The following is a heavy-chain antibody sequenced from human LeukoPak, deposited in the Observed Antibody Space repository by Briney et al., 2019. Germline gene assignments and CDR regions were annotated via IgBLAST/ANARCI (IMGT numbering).Heavy chain of an antibody. Sequence: SETLSLTCAVYGGSLSGYYWSWIRQPPGKGLEWIGEINHSGSTKYNPSLKSRVTISVDTSKNQFSLKVSSVTAADTAVYYCARGPPKGIVVVVAAPPFDYWGQGTLVTVSS. D-gene: IGHD2-15*01. CDR3: ARGPPKGIVVVVAAPPFDY. CDR2: INHSGST. CDR1: GGSLSGYY. J-gene: IGHJ4*02. V-gene: IGHV4-34*01.